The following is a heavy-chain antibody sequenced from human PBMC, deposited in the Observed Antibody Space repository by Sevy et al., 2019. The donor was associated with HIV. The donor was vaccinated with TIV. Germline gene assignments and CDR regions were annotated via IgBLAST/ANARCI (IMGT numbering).Heavy chain of an antibody. CDR1: GYTFSNYY. D-gene: IGHD3-10*01. V-gene: IGHV1-2*06. CDR2: INPNSGGT. Sequence: ASVKVSCKASGYTFSNYYMDWVRQAPGQGLEWMGRINPNSGGTNYAQKFQGRVTMTRDTSIRTAYMELTRLRSDDTAVYYCARERITMVEGVFITTYYRYGMDVWGQGTTVTVSS. CDR3: ARERITMVEGVFITTYYRYGMDV. J-gene: IGHJ6*02.